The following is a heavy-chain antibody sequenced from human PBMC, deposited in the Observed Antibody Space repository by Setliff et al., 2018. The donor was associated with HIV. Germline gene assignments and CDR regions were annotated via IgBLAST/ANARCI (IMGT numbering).Heavy chain of an antibody. CDR2: IVVGSGNT. CDR3: ASIELAAMVPVDY. Sequence: SVKVSCKASGFTFTSSAMQWVRQARGQRLEWIGWIVVGSGNTNYAQKFQERVTITRDMSTSTAYMELSSLRSEDTAVYHCASIELAAMVPVDYWGQGTLVTVSS. V-gene: IGHV1-58*02. CDR1: GFTFTSSA. D-gene: IGHD5-18*01. J-gene: IGHJ4*02.